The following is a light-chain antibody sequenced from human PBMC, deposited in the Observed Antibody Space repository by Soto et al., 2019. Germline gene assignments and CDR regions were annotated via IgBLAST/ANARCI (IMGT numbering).Light chain of an antibody. Sequence: EIVLTQSPGTLSLSPGERATLSCRASQSVSSYLAWYQQKPGQAPRLLIYGASSRATGIPDRFSGSGSGTAFTLTISRLEPEDFAVYYCQQYGRPSRTFGQGTKVELK. V-gene: IGKV3-20*01. CDR2: GAS. CDR3: QQYGRPSRT. J-gene: IGKJ1*01. CDR1: QSVSSY.